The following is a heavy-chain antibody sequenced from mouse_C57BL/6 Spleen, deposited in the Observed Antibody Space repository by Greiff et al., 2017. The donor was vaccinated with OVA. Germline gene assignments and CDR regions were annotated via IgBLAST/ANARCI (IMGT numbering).Heavy chain of an antibody. J-gene: IGHJ2*01. CDR2: LDPEDGET. V-gene: IGHV14-2*01. CDR1: GFNIKDYY. Sequence: VQLKESGAELVKPGASVKLSCTASGFNIKDYYMHWVKQRTEQGLEWIGRLDPEDGETKYAPKFQGKATITAETSSNTAYLQLSSLTSEDTAVYYCAKESDYDVDFDYWGQGTTLTVSS. D-gene: IGHD2-4*01. CDR3: AKESDYDVDFDY.